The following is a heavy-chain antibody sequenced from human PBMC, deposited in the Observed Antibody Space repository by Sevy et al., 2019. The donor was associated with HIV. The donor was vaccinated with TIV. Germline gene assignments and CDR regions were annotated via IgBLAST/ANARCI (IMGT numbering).Heavy chain of an antibody. CDR1: RFTFTDYW. CDR3: AREVGGFNWRPYYFDS. J-gene: IGHJ4*02. D-gene: IGHD3-3*01. V-gene: IGHV3-7*01. Sequence: GGSLRLSCAASRFTFTDYWMSWVRQTPGKGLEWVATIRQDESEKYYLDSVKGRFAISRDNDKNSVSLQMNGLRVEDAALYYCAREVGGFNWRPYYFDSWGQGTLVTVSS. CDR2: IRQDESEK.